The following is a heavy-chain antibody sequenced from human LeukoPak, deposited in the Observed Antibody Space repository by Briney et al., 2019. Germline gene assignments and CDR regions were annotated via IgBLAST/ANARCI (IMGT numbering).Heavy chain of an antibody. CDR1: GFTFSSYG. V-gene: IGHV3-33*01. Sequence: GGSLRLSCAASGFTFSSYGMHWVRQAPGKGLEWVALIWYDGSNKYYTDSVKGRLTISRDNSKNTLYLQMNSLRAEDTAIYYCAREGPRGNSQFDYWGQGTLVTVSS. J-gene: IGHJ4*02. D-gene: IGHD2/OR15-2a*01. CDR3: AREGPRGNSQFDY. CDR2: IWYDGSNK.